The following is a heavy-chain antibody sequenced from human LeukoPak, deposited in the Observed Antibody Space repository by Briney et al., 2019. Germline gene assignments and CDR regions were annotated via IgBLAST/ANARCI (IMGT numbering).Heavy chain of an antibody. J-gene: IGHJ5*02. CDR3: ARDGGHCTNGVCPPCGWFDP. V-gene: IGHV3-13*01. CDR2: IGTAGET. CDR1: GFTFSSYD. D-gene: IGHD2-8*01. Sequence: GGSLRLSCAASGFTFSSYDMHWVRPATGKGLEWVSAIGTAGETYYPGSVMGRCPISRENAQNSLYLQMNSLGAEDTALYYCARDGGHCTNGVCPPCGWFDPWGQGTLVTVCS.